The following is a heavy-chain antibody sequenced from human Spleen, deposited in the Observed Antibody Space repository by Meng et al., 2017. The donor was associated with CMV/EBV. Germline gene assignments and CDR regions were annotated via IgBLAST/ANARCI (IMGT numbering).Heavy chain of an antibody. CDR1: TFSSYA. CDR3: ARGSTYDSGSYYQGEYFQH. V-gene: IGHV3-64*02. J-gene: IGHJ1*01. CDR2: IGSDGDST. Sequence: TFSSYAMYWVRQAPGKGLQYVSAIGSDGDSTDYADSVKGRFIIARDNSENTLYLQMGSLRAEDMAVYYCARGSTYDSGSYYQGEYFQHWGQGTLVTVSS. D-gene: IGHD3-10*01.